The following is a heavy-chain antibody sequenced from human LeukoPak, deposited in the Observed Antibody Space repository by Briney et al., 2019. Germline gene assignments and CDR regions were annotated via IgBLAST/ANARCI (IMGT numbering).Heavy chain of an antibody. CDR2: ISYDGSNK. V-gene: IGHV3-30-3*01. D-gene: IGHD3-3*01. J-gene: IGHJ1*01. CDR1: GFTFSSYA. Sequence: PGRSLRLSCAASGFTFSSYAMHWVRQAPGKGLEWVAVISYDGSNKYYADSVKGRFTISRDNSKNTLYLQMNSLRAEDTAVYYCARDESITIFGWPAAWYFQHWGQGTLVTVSS. CDR3: ARDESITIFGWPAAWYFQH.